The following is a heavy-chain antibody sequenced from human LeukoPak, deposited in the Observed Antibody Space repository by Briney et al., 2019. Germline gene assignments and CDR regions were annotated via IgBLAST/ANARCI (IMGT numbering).Heavy chain of an antibody. J-gene: IGHJ4*02. Sequence: SETLSLTCAVSGGSISSSNWWSWVRQPPGKGLEWIGEIYHSGSTNYNPSLKSRVTISVDKSKNQFSLKLSSVTAADTAMYYCARDADYGDYYFDYWGQGTLVTVSS. V-gene: IGHV4-4*02. CDR1: GGSISSSNW. CDR2: IYHSGST. CDR3: ARDADYGDYYFDY. D-gene: IGHD4-17*01.